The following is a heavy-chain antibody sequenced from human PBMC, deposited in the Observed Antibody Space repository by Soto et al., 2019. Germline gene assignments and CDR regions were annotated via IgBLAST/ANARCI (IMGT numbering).Heavy chain of an antibody. CDR1: GYTFTRYA. V-gene: IGHV1-3*01. CDR2: INAGNGNR. CDR3: AGASYSATFDS. Sequence: QVQLVQSGAEVKKPGASVKVSCKASGYTFTRYAFHWVRQAPGQRLEWMGWINAGNGNRKYSQNFQGRVTITRDTPATTANRELGSLRSEDTAVYSCAGASYSATFDSWGKGTLVPVSS. D-gene: IGHD2-15*01. J-gene: IGHJ4*02.